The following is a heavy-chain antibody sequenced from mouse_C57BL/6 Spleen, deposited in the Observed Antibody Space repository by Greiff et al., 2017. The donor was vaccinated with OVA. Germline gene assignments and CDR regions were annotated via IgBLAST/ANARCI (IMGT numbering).Heavy chain of an antibody. J-gene: IGHJ4*01. D-gene: IGHD4-1*01. CDR2: IRNKANGYTT. CDR3: ARPTGTYAMDY. V-gene: IGHV7-3*01. Sequence: EVKVVESGGGLVQPGGSLSLSCAASGFTFTDYYMSWVRQPPGKALEWLGFIRNKANGYTTEYSASVKGRFTISRDNSQSILYLQMNALRAEDSATYYCARPTGTYAMDYWGQGTSVTVSS. CDR1: GFTFTDYY.